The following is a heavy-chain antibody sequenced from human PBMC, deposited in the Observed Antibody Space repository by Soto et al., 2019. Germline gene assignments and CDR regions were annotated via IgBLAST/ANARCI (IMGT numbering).Heavy chain of an antibody. J-gene: IGHJ4*02. Sequence: VQLMQSGAEVKKPGSSVKVSCKASGGTFSSHSINWVRQAPGQGLEWMGGIITLFGTSNYAQNFQGRVTIPADQSTSTAYMELNSLTSDHTAVYYCAREVGYGDFSAALLDWGQGTLVTVSS. CDR2: IITLFGTS. D-gene: IGHD2-21*02. V-gene: IGHV1-69*01. CDR1: GGTFSSHS. CDR3: AREVGYGDFSAALLD.